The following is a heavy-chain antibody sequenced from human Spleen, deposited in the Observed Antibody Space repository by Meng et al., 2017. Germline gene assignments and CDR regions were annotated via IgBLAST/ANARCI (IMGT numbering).Heavy chain of an antibody. CDR3: ARDEDISAAGKLFGDY. J-gene: IGHJ4*02. V-gene: IGHV1-2*06. CDR2: INPKSGDT. D-gene: IGHD6-25*01. CDR1: GYTFTANY. Sequence: VQLVHYGAGVEKPWPYVKVSCTPSGYTFTANYEPWWRLAPGQGLGCMGRINPKSGDTHYEQKFQARVTMTGDTSISTAYMELSGLRSDDTAMNYCARDEDISAAGKLFGDYWGQGTLVTVSS.